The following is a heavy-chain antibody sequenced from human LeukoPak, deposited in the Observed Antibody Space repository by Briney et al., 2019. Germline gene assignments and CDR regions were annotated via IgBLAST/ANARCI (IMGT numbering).Heavy chain of an antibody. D-gene: IGHD2-15*01. CDR3: ARGGSCSGGSCRTDYYYYYMDV. CDR1: GFTFSSYG. V-gene: IGHV3-33*01. Sequence: PGRSLRLSCAASGFTFSSYGMHWVRQAPGKGLEWVAVICYGGSNKYYADSVKGRFTISRDNSKNTLYLQMNSLRAEDTAVYYCARGGSCSGGSCRTDYYYYYMDVWGKGTTVTVSS. J-gene: IGHJ6*03. CDR2: ICYGGSNK.